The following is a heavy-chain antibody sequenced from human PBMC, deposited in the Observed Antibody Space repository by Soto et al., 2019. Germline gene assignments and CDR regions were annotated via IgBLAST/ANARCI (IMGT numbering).Heavy chain of an antibody. D-gene: IGHD6-6*01. CDR3: ARGVGREYTLSGFDY. Sequence: GGSLRLSCAASGFTFSSYAMHWVRQAPGKGLEWVAVISYDGSNKYYADSVKGRFTISRDNSKNTLYLQMNSLRAEDTAVYYCARGVGREYTLSGFDYWGQGTLVTVSS. CDR1: GFTFSSYA. J-gene: IGHJ4*02. V-gene: IGHV3-30-3*01. CDR2: ISYDGSNK.